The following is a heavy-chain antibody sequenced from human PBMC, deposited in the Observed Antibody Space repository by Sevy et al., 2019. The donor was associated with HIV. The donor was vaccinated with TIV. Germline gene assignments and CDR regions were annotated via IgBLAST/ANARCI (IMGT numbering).Heavy chain of an antibody. CDR1: GFTFSNAW. V-gene: IGHV3-15*01. CDR2: IKSKTDGGTT. J-gene: IGHJ4*02. D-gene: IGHD3-10*01. CDR3: TTERLLWFEESDY. Sequence: GGSLRLSCAASGFTFSNAWMSWVRQAPGKGLEWVGRIKSKTDGGTTDYAAPVKGRFTISRDDSKNTLYLQMNSLKTEDTAVYYCTTERLLWFEESDYWGQGTLVTVSS.